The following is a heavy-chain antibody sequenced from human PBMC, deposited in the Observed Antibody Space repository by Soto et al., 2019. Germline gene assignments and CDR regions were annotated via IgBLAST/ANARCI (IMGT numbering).Heavy chain of an antibody. J-gene: IGHJ6*02. CDR1: GGSFSGYY. D-gene: IGHD6-19*01. V-gene: IGHV4-34*01. CDR2: INHSGST. Sequence: SETLSLTCAVYGGSFSGYYWSWIRQPPGKGLEWIGEINHSGSTNYNPSLKSRVTISVDTSKNQFSLKLSSVTAADTAVYYCATGSGFSYYYYGMDVWGQGTTVTVSS. CDR3: ATGSGFSYYYYGMDV.